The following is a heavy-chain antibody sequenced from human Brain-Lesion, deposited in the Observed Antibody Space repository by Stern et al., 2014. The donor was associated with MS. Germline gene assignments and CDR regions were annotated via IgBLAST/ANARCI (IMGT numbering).Heavy chain of an antibody. D-gene: IGHD3-10*01. CDR2: ISFDGSNK. Sequence: VHLVAPGGGVVQPGGSLRLSCTASGFTFSGYAVHWVRQAPGEGLEWVGLISFDGSNKYYADSVKGRFTISRDNSKNTLYLQMTSLRTEDTAVYYCARGPHPIPIFGSGSHYPFDFWGQGTLITVSS. CDR3: ARGPHPIPIFGSGSHYPFDF. V-gene: IGHV3-30*01. CDR1: GFTFSGYA. J-gene: IGHJ4*02.